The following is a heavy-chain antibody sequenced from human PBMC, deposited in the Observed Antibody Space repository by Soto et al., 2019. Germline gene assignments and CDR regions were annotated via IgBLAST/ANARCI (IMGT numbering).Heavy chain of an antibody. V-gene: IGHV4-34*01. CDR1: GGSFSGYY. CDR3: ARDRVRSDAFDI. CDR2: INHSGST. Sequence: SETLSLTCAVYGGSFSGYYLSWIRQPPGKGLEWIGEINHSGSTNYNPSLKSRVTISVDTSKNQFSLKLSSVTAADTAVYYCARDRVRSDAFDIWGQGTMVTVSS. D-gene: IGHD4-17*01. J-gene: IGHJ3*02.